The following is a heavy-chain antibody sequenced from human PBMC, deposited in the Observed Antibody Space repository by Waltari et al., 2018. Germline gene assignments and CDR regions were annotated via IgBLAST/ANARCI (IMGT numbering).Heavy chain of an antibody. CDR1: GGSITSNRHY. J-gene: IGHJ3*01. CDR2: ISFTGGP. D-gene: IGHD1-1*01. CDR3: ATYMGASLGTAAFDV. Sequence: QLQLQESGPRLVKPSETLSLTCTVSGGSITSNRHYWGWIRQPPGQGLEWNGTISFTGGPERSPSLKSRVTISRDTSKNQLACTLGSVTAADTALYYCATYMGASLGTAAFDVWGQGTMVTVSS. V-gene: IGHV4-39*01.